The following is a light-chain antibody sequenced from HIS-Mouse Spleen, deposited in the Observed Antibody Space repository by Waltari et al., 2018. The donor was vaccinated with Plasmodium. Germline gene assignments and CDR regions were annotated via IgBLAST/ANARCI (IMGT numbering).Light chain of an antibody. CDR2: DAS. Sequence: QSALTQPRSVVASPGPSVTISCTGTSSDVGGYNYVSWYQQHPGQAPTLLIDDASKRPSGVPDRFSGSKSGNTASLTSSGLQAEDEADYYCCSYAGSYTWVFGGGTKLTVL. CDR3: CSYAGSYTWV. V-gene: IGLV2-11*01. J-gene: IGLJ3*02. CDR1: SSDVGGYNY.